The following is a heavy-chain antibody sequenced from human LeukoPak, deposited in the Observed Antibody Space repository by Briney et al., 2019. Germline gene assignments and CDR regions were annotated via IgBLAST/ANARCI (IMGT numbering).Heavy chain of an antibody. Sequence: GGSLRLSCAASGFTFSSYAMSWVRQAPGKGLEWVSAISGSGGSTYYADSVKGRFTISRDNAKNTLYLQMNSLRAEDSAVYYCARGLSGEYSYGYSDYWGQGNVVTVSS. V-gene: IGHV3-23*01. CDR3: ARGLSGEYSYGYSDY. D-gene: IGHD5-18*01. CDR1: GFTFSSYA. CDR2: ISGSGGST. J-gene: IGHJ4*02.